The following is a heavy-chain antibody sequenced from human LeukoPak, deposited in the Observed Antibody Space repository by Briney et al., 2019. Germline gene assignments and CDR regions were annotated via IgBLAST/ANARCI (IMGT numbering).Heavy chain of an antibody. CDR3: ASYGGNSPWGFDY. D-gene: IGHD4-23*01. CDR1: GYTFISYY. CDR2: INPSGGGT. V-gene: IGHV1-46*01. J-gene: IGHJ4*02. Sequence: ASVKVSCKTSGYTFISYYIYWVRHATGQGLECLGIINPSGGGTNYGQKFQGRVTMTSDMSTSTVYMELSSLRSEDTAVYYCASYGGNSPWGFDYWGQGTLVTVSS.